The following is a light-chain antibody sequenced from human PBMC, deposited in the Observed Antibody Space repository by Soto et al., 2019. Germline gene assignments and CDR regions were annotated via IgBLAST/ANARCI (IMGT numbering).Light chain of an antibody. Sequence: EIVLTQSPATLSLSPGERATLSCRASQSVSSYLAWCQQKPGQAPRLLIYDASNRATGIPARFSGSGSGTDFTLTISSLEPEDFAVYYCQQRSNWRTFGQGTKVDIK. CDR1: QSVSSY. J-gene: IGKJ1*01. V-gene: IGKV3-11*01. CDR2: DAS. CDR3: QQRSNWRT.